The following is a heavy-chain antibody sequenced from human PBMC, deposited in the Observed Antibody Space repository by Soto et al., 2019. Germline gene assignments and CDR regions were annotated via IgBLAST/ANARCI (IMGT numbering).Heavy chain of an antibody. CDR2: IYYSGST. Sequence: SETLSLTCTVSGGSISSSSYYWGWIRQPPGKGLEWIGSIYYSGSTYYNPSLKSRVTISVDTSKNQFSLKLSSVTAADTAVYYCARHSRSRPRNYDSSGYLDYWGQGTLVTVSS. D-gene: IGHD3-22*01. J-gene: IGHJ4*02. V-gene: IGHV4-39*01. CDR1: GGSISSSSYY. CDR3: ARHSRSRPRNYDSSGYLDY.